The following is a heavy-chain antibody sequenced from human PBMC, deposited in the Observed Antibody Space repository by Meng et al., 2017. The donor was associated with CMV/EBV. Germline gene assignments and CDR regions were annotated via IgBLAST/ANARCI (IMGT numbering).Heavy chain of an antibody. D-gene: IGHD3-10*01. Sequence: QITLKESGPTLVIPTQTFTLTCTFSGFSLSTSGVGVGWIRQPPGTALEWLALIYWDDDKRYSPSLKSRLTITKDTSKNQVVLTMTNMDPVDTATYYCARATRGDYFDYWGQGTMVTVS. CDR2: IYWDDDK. CDR3: ARATRGDYFDY. CDR1: GFSLSTSGVG. J-gene: IGHJ4*02. V-gene: IGHV2-5*02.